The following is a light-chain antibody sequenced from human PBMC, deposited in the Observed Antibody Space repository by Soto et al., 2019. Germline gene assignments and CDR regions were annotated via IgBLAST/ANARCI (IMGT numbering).Light chain of an antibody. V-gene: IGKV1-33*01. J-gene: IGKJ5*01. CDR1: QNINNY. CDR2: DAS. Sequence: DIQMTQYPSSLSASVGDRVTITCQASQNINNYLNWYQQKPGRAPKLLIYDASNLEAGVPSRFRGSGSGTDFTFTISRLQHEDIATYYCPQYEHPPTFGQGTRLEI. CDR3: PQYEHPPT.